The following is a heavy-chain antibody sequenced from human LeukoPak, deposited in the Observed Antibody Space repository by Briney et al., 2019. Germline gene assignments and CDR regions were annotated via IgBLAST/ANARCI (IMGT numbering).Heavy chain of an antibody. CDR2: ISGSGGST. J-gene: IGHJ3*02. D-gene: IGHD6-13*01. Sequence: GGSLRLSCAASGFTFSNYAMSWVRQAPGKGLEWVSAISGSGGSTEYADSVKGRFTISRDGSKNTLYLQMKSLRAEDTAVYYCAKPQYSSSWTDAFDIWGRGTVVTVSS. CDR3: AKPQYSSSWTDAFDI. V-gene: IGHV3-23*01. CDR1: GFTFSNYA.